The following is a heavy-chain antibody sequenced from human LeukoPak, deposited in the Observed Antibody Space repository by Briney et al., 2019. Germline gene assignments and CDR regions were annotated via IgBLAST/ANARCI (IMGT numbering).Heavy chain of an antibody. CDR3: ARTMVRGVIPFDY. J-gene: IGHJ4*02. CDR1: VYTFTNYY. V-gene: IGHV1-46*01. D-gene: IGHD3-10*01. CDR2: INPSGGST. Sequence: ASVNVSCKSSVYTFTNYYMHWVRQPPGQGLEWMGIINPSGGSTSYAQKFQGRVSMTRDMSTSTVYMELSSLRSEDTAVYFCARTMVRGVIPFDYWGRGTLVTVPS.